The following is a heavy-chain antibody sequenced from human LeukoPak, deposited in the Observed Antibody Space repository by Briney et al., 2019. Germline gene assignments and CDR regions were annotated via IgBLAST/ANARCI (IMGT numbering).Heavy chain of an antibody. Sequence: GRSLRLSCAASGFTFSSHGMHWVRQAPGKGLEWVAVIWYDGSEKYYAESVKGRFTISRDNSKNMLYLQIYSRRTEDTALYYCARYGNLKVLDVWGQGTMVTVPS. J-gene: IGHJ3*01. CDR3: ARYGNLKVLDV. D-gene: IGHD1-14*01. CDR1: GFTFSSHG. V-gene: IGHV3-33*01. CDR2: IWYDGSEK.